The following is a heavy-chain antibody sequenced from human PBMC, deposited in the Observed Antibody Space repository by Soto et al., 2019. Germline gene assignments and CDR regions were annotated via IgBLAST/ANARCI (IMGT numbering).Heavy chain of an antibody. CDR1: GGTFSSYA. CDR3: ARDGRGGRDGYNTPFDY. D-gene: IGHD5-12*01. V-gene: IGHV1-69*13. J-gene: IGHJ4*02. CDR2: IIPIFGTA. Sequence: SVKVSCKASGGTFSSYAISWVRQAPGQGLEWMGGIIPIFGTANYAQKFQGRVTITADESTSTAYMELSSLRSEDTAVYYCARDGRGGRDGYNTPFDYWGQGXLVTVYS.